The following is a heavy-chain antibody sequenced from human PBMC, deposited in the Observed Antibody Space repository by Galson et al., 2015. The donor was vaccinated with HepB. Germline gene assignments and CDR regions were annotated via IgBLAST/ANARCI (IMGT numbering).Heavy chain of an antibody. V-gene: IGHV2-5*02. CDR1: GFSLSTNGVG. J-gene: IGHJ4*02. CDR3: AQRRRYPSQYYFDY. CDR2: IYWDDDK. D-gene: IGHD1-14*01. Sequence: PALVKPTQTLTLTCTFSGFSLSTNGVGVGWIRQSPGKALEWLALIYWDDDKRYSPSLKSRLTITKDTSKNQVVLTMTNMDPVDTATYYCAQRRRYPSQYYFDYWGQGTLVTVSS.